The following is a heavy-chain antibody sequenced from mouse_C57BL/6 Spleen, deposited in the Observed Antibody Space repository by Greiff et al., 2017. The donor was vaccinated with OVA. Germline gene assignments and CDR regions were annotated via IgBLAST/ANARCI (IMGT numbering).Heavy chain of an antibody. J-gene: IGHJ2*01. CDR1: GYTFTSYW. D-gene: IGHD2-4*01. V-gene: IGHV1-69*01. CDR3: ARPDYAYFDY. CDR2: IDPSDSYT. Sequence: QVQLQQPGAELVMPGASVKLSCKASGYTFTSYWMHWVKQRPGQGLEWIGEIDPSDSYTNYNQKFKGKSTVTVDKSSSTAYMQLSSLTSEDSAVYYCARPDYAYFDYWGQGTTLTVSS.